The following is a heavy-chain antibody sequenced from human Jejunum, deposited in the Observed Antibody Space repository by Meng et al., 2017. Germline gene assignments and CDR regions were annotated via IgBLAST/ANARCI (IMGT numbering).Heavy chain of an antibody. CDR2: IFSSGTT. D-gene: IGHD6-13*01. V-gene: IGHV4-39*06. CDR3: ARDTAGFGP. CDR1: CSTSSYACCC. Sequence: LVQQLSVPAHASPSETLSVCSVVSCSTSSYACCCREQIRTKLGNGMECIWSIFSSGTTYYHPSRKSRVTISIATSKYQFHLKMNAVTAADSDVYYCARDTAGFGPWGQGTLVTVSS. J-gene: IGHJ5*02.